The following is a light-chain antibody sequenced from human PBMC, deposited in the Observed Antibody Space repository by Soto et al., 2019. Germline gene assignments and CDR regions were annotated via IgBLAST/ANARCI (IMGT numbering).Light chain of an antibody. CDR1: QSVTSNY. CDR2: VAS. CDR3: QQYGNSPYT. V-gene: IGKV3-20*01. Sequence: EIVLTQSPGTLSLSPGERAALSCRASQSVTSNYLAWYQQKPGQAPRLLISVASSRATGIPDRFSGSGSGTDFTLTISRLVPEDLAVYYCQQYGNSPYTFGQGTKLEIK. J-gene: IGKJ2*01.